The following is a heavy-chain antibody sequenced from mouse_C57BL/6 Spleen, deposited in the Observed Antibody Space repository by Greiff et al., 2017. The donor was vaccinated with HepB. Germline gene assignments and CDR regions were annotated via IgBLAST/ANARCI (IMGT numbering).Heavy chain of an antibody. CDR1: GFTFSSYA. D-gene: IGHD2-2*01. J-gene: IGHJ2*01. V-gene: IGHV5-9-1*02. CDR2: ISSGGDYI. Sequence: EVKLVESGEGLVKPGGSLKLSCAASGFTFSSYAMSWVRHTPEKRLEWVAYISSGGDYIYYADTLKGRFTISRDNARNTLYLQMSSLKSEDTAMYYCTRLSTMVTTDYFDYWGQGTTLTVSS. CDR3: TRLSTMVTTDYFDY.